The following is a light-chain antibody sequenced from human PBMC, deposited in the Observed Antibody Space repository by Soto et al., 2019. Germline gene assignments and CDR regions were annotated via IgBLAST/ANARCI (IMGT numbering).Light chain of an antibody. Sequence: DIQMTQSPSTLSASVGDRVTITCRASQSISDWLAWYQQKPGRAPKLLIYDASILESGVPSRFSGSGSGTEFTLTISSLQPDDFATYYCQQYNSYSGYTFGQGTKVDIK. CDR3: QQYNSYSGYT. V-gene: IGKV1-5*01. CDR1: QSISDW. J-gene: IGKJ2*01. CDR2: DAS.